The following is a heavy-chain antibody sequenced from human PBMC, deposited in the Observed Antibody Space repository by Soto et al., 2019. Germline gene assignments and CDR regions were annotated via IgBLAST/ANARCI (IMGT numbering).Heavy chain of an antibody. Sequence: EVQLLESGGGLVQPGGSLRLSCAASGFIFSSYGMSWVRQAPGKGLEWVSTISGGGGSTYYADSVKGRFTISRDNSKNTLYLPMTSLGAEDTAVYFCAKQRYDFWSGIDYWGQGTLVTVSS. D-gene: IGHD3-3*01. CDR1: GFIFSSYG. V-gene: IGHV3-23*01. CDR2: ISGGGGST. J-gene: IGHJ4*02. CDR3: AKQRYDFWSGIDY.